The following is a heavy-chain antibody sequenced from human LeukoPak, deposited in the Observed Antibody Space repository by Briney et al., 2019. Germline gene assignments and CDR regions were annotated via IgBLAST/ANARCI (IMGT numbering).Heavy chain of an antibody. CDR1: GFTFSSYA. D-gene: IGHD2-2*01. Sequence: HPGGSLRLSCAASGFTFSSYAMHWVRQAPGKGLEWVAVISYDGSNKYYADSVKGRFTISRDNSKNTLYLQMNSLRAEDTAVYYCARDGGRSLERGGYCSSTSCYLDYWGQGTLVTVSS. CDR2: ISYDGSNK. V-gene: IGHV3-30-3*01. J-gene: IGHJ4*02. CDR3: ARDGGRSLERGGYCSSTSCYLDY.